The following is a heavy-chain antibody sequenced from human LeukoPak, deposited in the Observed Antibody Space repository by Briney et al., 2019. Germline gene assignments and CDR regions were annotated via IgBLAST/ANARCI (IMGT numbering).Heavy chain of an antibody. J-gene: IGHJ4*02. D-gene: IGHD4-17*01. CDR3: AREFYGDYGIDY. Sequence: PGGSLRLSCAASGFTFSNYWMHWVRQAPGKGLMWVSHINSDGSSTTYADSVKGRFTISRDNAKNMLYLQMNSLRAEDTAVYYCAREFYGDYGIDYWGQGTLVTVSS. CDR2: INSDGSST. CDR1: GFTFSNYW. V-gene: IGHV3-74*01.